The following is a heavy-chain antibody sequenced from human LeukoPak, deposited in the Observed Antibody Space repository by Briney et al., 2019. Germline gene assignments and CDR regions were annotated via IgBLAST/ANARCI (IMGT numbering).Heavy chain of an antibody. CDR3: ASSIPPFFDAFDI. J-gene: IGHJ3*02. V-gene: IGHV3-48*04. CDR2: ISSSGSTI. Sequence: GGSLRLSCAASGFTFSSYSMSWIRQAPGKGLEWVSYISSSGSTIYYADSVKGRFTISRDNAKNSLYLQMNSLRAEDTAVYYCASSIPPFFDAFDIWGQGTMVTVSS. CDR1: GFTFSSYS. D-gene: IGHD2-2*01.